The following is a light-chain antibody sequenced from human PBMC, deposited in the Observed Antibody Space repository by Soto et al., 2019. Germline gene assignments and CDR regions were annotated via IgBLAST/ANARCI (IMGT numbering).Light chain of an antibody. J-gene: IGKJ3*01. CDR1: KSVSSTS. V-gene: IGKV3-20*01. CDR3: QQYGTSLLT. Sequence: EIVLTQSPGTLSLSPGERATLSGRASKSVSSTSLAWYQQKPGQAPRLLIYDASNRATGIPDRFSGSGSGTDFTLTISRLEPEDFAVYYCQQYGTSLLTFGPGTKVDIK. CDR2: DAS.